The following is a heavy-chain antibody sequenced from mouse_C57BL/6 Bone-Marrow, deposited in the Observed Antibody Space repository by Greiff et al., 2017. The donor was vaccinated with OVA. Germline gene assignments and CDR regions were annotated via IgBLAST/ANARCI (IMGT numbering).Heavy chain of an antibody. Sequence: QVQLKQSGAELVMPGASVKLSCKASGYTFTSYWMHWVKQRPGQGLEWIGEIDPSDSYTNYNQKFKGKSTLTVDKSSSTAYMQLSSLTSEDSAVYYCARDGYSYAMDYWGQGTSVTVSS. D-gene: IGHD2-3*01. CDR3: ARDGYSYAMDY. V-gene: IGHV1-69*01. J-gene: IGHJ4*01. CDR2: IDPSDSYT. CDR1: GYTFTSYW.